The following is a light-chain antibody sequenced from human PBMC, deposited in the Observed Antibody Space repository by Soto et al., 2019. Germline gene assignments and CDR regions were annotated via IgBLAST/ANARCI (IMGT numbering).Light chain of an antibody. Sequence: EIVLTQSPATLSLSPGERATLSCRASQSVSSYLAWYQQKPGQAPRLLIYDASNRATGIPARFSGSGSGTDFTLTISSLQSEDSAVYYCQQYNSWLWTFGQGTKVDI. CDR1: QSVSSY. CDR3: QQYNSWLWT. V-gene: IGKV3-11*01. CDR2: DAS. J-gene: IGKJ1*01.